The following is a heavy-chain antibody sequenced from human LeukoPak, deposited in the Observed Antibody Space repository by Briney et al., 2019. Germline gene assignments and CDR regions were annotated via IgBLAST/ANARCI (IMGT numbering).Heavy chain of an antibody. CDR2: IYYSGST. Sequence: PSQTLSLTCTVSGGSISSGDYYWSWIRQPPGKGLEWIGYIYYSGSTYYNPSLKSRVTISVDRSKNQFSLKLSSVTAADTAVYYCARDQDYYDSSGYSHAFDIWGQGTMVTVSS. CDR3: ARDQDYYDSSGYSHAFDI. V-gene: IGHV4-30-4*08. D-gene: IGHD3-22*01. CDR1: GGSISSGDYY. J-gene: IGHJ3*02.